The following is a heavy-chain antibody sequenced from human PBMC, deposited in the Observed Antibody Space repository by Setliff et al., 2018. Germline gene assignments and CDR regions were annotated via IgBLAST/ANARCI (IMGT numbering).Heavy chain of an antibody. J-gene: IGHJ6*02. D-gene: IGHD3-10*01. Sequence: ASVKVSCKASGYTFTSYGISWVRQAPGQGLEWMGWISAYNGNTNYAQKLQGRVTMTTDTSTSTAYMELRSLRSGDTVVYYCARDVGPPDEAIWFGAYMDVWGQGTTVTVSS. CDR2: ISAYNGNT. V-gene: IGHV1-18*01. CDR3: ARDVGPPDEAIWFGAYMDV. CDR1: GYTFTSYG.